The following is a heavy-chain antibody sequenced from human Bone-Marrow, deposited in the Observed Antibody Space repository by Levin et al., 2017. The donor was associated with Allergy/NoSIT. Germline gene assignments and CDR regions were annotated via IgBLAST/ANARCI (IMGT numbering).Heavy chain of an antibody. D-gene: IGHD3-10*01. CDR3: AKGLLWFGESQTSDF. CDR2: ISDDGSNK. Sequence: GGSLRLSCAASGFTFSSYGMHWVRQAPGKGLEWVAVISDDGSNKYYADSVKGRFTISRDNSKNTLYLQMNSLRAEDTAVYYCAKGLLWFGESQTSDFWGQGTLVTVSS. CDR1: GFTFSSYG. V-gene: IGHV3-30*18. J-gene: IGHJ4*02.